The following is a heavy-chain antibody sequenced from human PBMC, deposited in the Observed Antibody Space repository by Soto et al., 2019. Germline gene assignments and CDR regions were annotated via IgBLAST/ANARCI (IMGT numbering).Heavy chain of an antibody. CDR2: IYYSGST. V-gene: IGHV4-59*08. J-gene: IGHJ4*02. Sequence: LPETLSLTCTVSGGSISSYYWSWIRQPPGKGLEWIGYIYYSGSTNYNPSLKSRVTISVDTSKNQFSLKLSSVTAADTAVYYCARRWGTTFDYWGQGTLVTVSS. CDR1: GGSISSYY. CDR3: ARRWGTTFDY. D-gene: IGHD3-16*01.